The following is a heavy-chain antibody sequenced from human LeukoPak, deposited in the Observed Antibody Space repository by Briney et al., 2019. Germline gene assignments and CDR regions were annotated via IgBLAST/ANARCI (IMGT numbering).Heavy chain of an antibody. CDR3: AREAGMAFDP. J-gene: IGHJ5*02. CDR2: IKQDGSQK. V-gene: IGHV3-7*01. Sequence: GGSLRLSCAASGFTFRSYWMGWVRQAPGKGLEWVASIKQDGSQKFYVDSVKGRFTISRDNAKNSLYLQMNSLRAEDTAVYYCAREAGMAFDPWGQGTLVTVSS. D-gene: IGHD2-8*01. CDR1: GFTFRSYW.